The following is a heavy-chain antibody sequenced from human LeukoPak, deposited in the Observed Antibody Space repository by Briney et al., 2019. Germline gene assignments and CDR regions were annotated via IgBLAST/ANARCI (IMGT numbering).Heavy chain of an antibody. Sequence: GGSLRLSCAASGFTFSTYSMNWVRQAPGKGLEWVSYISSSSSTIYYADSVKGRFTISRDNSKNTLYLQMNSLRAEDTAVYYCARTSSSPNLGMDVWGQGTTVTVSS. D-gene: IGHD6-13*01. J-gene: IGHJ6*02. CDR2: ISSSSSTI. CDR1: GFTFSTYS. V-gene: IGHV3-48*01. CDR3: ARTSSSPNLGMDV.